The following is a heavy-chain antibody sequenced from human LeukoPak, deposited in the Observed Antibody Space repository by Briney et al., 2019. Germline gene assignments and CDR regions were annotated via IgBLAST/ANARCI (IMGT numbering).Heavy chain of an antibody. V-gene: IGHV4-39*07. Sequence: PSETLSLTCTVSGGSISSSSYYWGCIRQPPGKGLEWIGSIYYSGSTYYNPSLKSRVTISVDTSKNQFSLKLSSVTAADTAVYYCTRLSASYDSSGLNIDYWGQGTLVTVSS. CDR3: TRLSASYDSSGLNIDY. CDR2: IYYSGST. D-gene: IGHD3-22*01. CDR1: GGSISSSSYY. J-gene: IGHJ4*02.